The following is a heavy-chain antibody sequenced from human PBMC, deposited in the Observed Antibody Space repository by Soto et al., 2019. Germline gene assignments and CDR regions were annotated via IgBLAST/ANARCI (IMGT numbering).Heavy chain of an antibody. D-gene: IGHD3-16*01. V-gene: IGHV3-23*01. Sequence: EVQLLESGGGLVQPGGSLRLSCAASRFTFSTYAMSWVRQAPGKGLEWVSAISGSGGSTHYADSVKGRITISRDNSKNTLYLQMQSLRAEATAVYYCAKYAIPGGYYYGMDVWGQGTTVTVSS. CDR1: RFTFSTYA. CDR2: ISGSGGST. CDR3: AKYAIPGGYYYGMDV. J-gene: IGHJ6*02.